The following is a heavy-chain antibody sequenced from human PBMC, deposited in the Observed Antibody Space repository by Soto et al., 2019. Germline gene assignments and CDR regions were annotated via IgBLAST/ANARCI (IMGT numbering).Heavy chain of an antibody. Sequence: QVQLVESGGGVVQPGRSLRLSCAASGFTFSSYGMHWVRQAPGKGLEWVAVISYDGSNKYYADSVKGRFTISRDNSKNTLYLQMNSLRADTAVYYCAKLLTGVVGATTGMDVWGQGTTVTVSS. CDR3: AKLLTGVVGATTGMDV. J-gene: IGHJ6*02. D-gene: IGHD1-26*01. V-gene: IGHV3-30*18. CDR1: GFTFSSYG. CDR2: ISYDGSNK.